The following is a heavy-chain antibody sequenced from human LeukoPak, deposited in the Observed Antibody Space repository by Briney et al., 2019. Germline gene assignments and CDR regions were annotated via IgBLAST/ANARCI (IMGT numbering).Heavy chain of an antibody. J-gene: IGHJ4*02. CDR3: ARGLGYYDSSGLFDY. V-gene: IGHV4-59*12. CDR1: GGSISSYY. Sequence: SETLSLTCTVSGGSISSYYWSWIRQPPGKGLEWIGYIYSSGSTNYNPSLKSRVTISVDTSKNQFSLKLSSVTAADTAVYYCARGLGYYDSSGLFDYWGQGTLVTVSS. CDR2: IYSSGST. D-gene: IGHD3-22*01.